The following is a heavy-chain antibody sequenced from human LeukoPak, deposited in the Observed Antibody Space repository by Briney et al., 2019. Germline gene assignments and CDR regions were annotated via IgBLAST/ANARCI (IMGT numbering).Heavy chain of an antibody. Sequence: GGSLRLSCAASGFTFSSYAMHWVRQAPGKGLEWVAVISYDGSNKYYADSVKGRFTISRDNSKNTLYLQMNSLRAEDTAVYYCARASTVTKAFDIWGQGTIVTVSS. V-gene: IGHV3-30-3*01. J-gene: IGHJ3*02. CDR3: ARASTVTKAFDI. D-gene: IGHD4-17*01. CDR1: GFTFSSYA. CDR2: ISYDGSNK.